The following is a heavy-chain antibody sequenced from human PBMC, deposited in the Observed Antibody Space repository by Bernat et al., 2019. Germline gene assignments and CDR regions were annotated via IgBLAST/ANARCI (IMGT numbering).Heavy chain of an antibody. CDR3: ARESGNDCSNNVASNVDY. Sequence: QVQLVQSGAEVKKPGSSLKVSCKASGYTFTGYYMHWVRQAPGQGLEWMGWIQPNSSSTNYAQKFKGRVTMTRDTSISTAFMERSSLRSDDTAVYYSARESGNDCSNNVASNVDYWGQGTLVTVSS. V-gene: IGHV1-2*02. CDR1: GYTFTGYY. J-gene: IGHJ4*02. CDR2: IQPNSSST. D-gene: IGHD4-11*01.